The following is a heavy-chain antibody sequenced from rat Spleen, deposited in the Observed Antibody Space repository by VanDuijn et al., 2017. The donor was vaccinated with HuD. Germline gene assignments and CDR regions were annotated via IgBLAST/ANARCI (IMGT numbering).Heavy chain of an antibody. J-gene: IGHJ2*01. Sequence: EVQLVESGGGLVQPGRSLKLSCAASGFTFSNYDMAWVRQAPTKGLEWVASISYDGSNTNYRDSVKGRFTISRDNAKITLYLQMDSLRSEDTATYYCARRGIYYYDGYFAYWGQGVMVTVSS. V-gene: IGHV5-25*01. CDR3: ARRGIYYYDGYFAY. CDR2: ISYDGSNT. D-gene: IGHD1-12*02. CDR1: GFTFSNYD.